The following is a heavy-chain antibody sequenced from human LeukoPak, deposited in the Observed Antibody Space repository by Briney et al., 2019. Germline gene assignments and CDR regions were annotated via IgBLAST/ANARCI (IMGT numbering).Heavy chain of an antibody. CDR3: ARGTAMARGAFDI. CDR2: INAGNGNT. Sequence: ASVKVSCKASGYTFTSYAMHWVRQAPGQRLEWMGWINAGNGNTKYSQKFQGRVTITRDTSASTAYMELSSLRSEDTAVYYCARGTAMARGAFDIWGQGTMVTVSS. J-gene: IGHJ3*02. CDR1: GYTFTSYA. V-gene: IGHV1-3*01. D-gene: IGHD5-18*01.